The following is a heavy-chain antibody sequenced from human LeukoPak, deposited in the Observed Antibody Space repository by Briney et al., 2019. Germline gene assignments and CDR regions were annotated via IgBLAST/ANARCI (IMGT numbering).Heavy chain of an antibody. CDR2: ISWNSGSI. J-gene: IGHJ3*02. V-gene: IGHV3-9*03. D-gene: IGHD6-19*01. Sequence: GGSLRLSCAASGFTFDDYAMHWVRQAPAKGLEWVSGISWNSGSIGYADSVKGRFTISRDNAKNSLYLQMNSLRAEDMALYYCAKDRSRYSSGWYFPVVFDMWGQGTMVSVSS. CDR3: AKDRSRYSSGWYFPVVFDM. CDR1: GFTFDDYA.